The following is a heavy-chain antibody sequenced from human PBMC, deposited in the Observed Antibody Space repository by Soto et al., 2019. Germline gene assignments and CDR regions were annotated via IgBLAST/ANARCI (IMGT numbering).Heavy chain of an antibody. CDR3: ATPSEGLRYFDWLSSSYYYYGTDV. CDR2: INPSGGST. D-gene: IGHD3-9*01. J-gene: IGHJ6*02. Sequence: ASVKVSCKASGYTFTSYYMHWVRQAPGQGLEWMGIINPSGGSTSYAQKFQGRVTMTRDTSTSTVYMELSSLRSEDTAVYYCATPSEGLRYFDWLSSSYYYYGTDVWGQGTTVTVSS. V-gene: IGHV1-46*01. CDR1: GYTFTSYY.